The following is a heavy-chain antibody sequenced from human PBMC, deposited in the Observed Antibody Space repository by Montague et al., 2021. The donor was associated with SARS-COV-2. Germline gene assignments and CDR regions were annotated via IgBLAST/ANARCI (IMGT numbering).Heavy chain of an antibody. J-gene: IGHJ3*02. CDR1: GGSFSGYY. CDR2: INHSGST. Sequence: SETLSLTCAVYGGSFSGYYWSWIRQPPGKGLEWIGEINHSGSTNYNPSLKSRVTISVDTSKNQFSLKLSSVTAADTAVYYCAIPMVRGFSRAFDIWSQGTMVTVSS. CDR3: AIPMVRGFSRAFDI. V-gene: IGHV4-34*01. D-gene: IGHD3-10*01.